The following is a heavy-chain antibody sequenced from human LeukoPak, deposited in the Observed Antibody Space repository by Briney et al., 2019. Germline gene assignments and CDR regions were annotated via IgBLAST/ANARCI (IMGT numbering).Heavy chain of an antibody. CDR3: ARGTRGPDY. D-gene: IGHD2-15*01. Sequence: GGSLRLSCAASGFTFSDYYMSWIRQAPGKGLQWVSLISTSSSYTTYADSVKGRFTISRDDAKNSLYLQMNSLRVEDTAVYYCARGTRGPDYWGQGTLVTVSS. J-gene: IGHJ4*02. V-gene: IGHV3-11*06. CDR2: ISTSSSYT. CDR1: GFTFSDYY.